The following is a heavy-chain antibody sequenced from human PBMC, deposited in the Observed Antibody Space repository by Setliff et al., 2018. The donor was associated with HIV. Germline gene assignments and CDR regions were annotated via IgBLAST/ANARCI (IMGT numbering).Heavy chain of an antibody. D-gene: IGHD2-2*01. J-gene: IGHJ4*02. CDR2: FDPEDDET. V-gene: IGHV1-24*01. CDR1: GYTLTELS. Sequence: ASVKVSCKVSGYTLTELSIHWVRQAPGKGLEWMGGFDPEDDETIYAQKFQGRVTMTEDTSTDTAYMELNSLTSEDTAMYYCTSTRQGQGDYCSRTSCLPWDWGQGTQV. CDR3: TSTRQGQGDYCSRTSCLPWD.